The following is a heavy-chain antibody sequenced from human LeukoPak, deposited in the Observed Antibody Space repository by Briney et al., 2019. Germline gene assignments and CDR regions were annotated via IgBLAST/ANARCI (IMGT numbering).Heavy chain of an antibody. Sequence: PGGSLRLSCAASGFTVSGNYMSWVRQAPGKGLEWVSVIYSGGSTYYADSVKGRFTISRDNSKNTLYLQMNSLRAEDTAVYYCARSVGATTDWFDPWGQGTQVIVSS. V-gene: IGHV3-53*01. CDR2: IYSGGST. J-gene: IGHJ5*02. D-gene: IGHD1-26*01. CDR1: GFTVSGNY. CDR3: ARSVGATTDWFDP.